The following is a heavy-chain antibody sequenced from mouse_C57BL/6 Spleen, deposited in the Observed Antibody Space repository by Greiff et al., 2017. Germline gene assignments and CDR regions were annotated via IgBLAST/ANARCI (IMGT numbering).Heavy chain of an antibody. CDR1: GFTFSSYA. Sequence: DVHLVESGEGLVKPGGSLKLSCAASGFTFSSYAMSWVRQTPEKRLEWVAYISSGGDYIYYADTVKGRFTISRDNARNTLYLQMSSLKSEDTAMYYCTRGLYYGNYLDYWGQGTTLTVSS. J-gene: IGHJ2*01. CDR2: ISSGGDYI. D-gene: IGHD2-1*01. CDR3: TRGLYYGNYLDY. V-gene: IGHV5-9-1*02.